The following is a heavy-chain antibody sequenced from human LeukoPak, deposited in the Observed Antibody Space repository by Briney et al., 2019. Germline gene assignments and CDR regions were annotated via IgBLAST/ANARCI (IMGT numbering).Heavy chain of an antibody. D-gene: IGHD1-7*01. V-gene: IGHV4-31*03. CDR3: ARDTRTGTIDY. CDR1: GDSISSGGFY. J-gene: IGHJ4*02. Sequence: SETLSLTCTVSGDSISSGGFYWSWIRQHPGKGLEWIGYIYHSGSTHYNPSLKSRVIISVDTSKNQFSLKLSSVTAADTAVYYCARDTRTGTIDYWGQGTLVTVSS. CDR2: IYHSGST.